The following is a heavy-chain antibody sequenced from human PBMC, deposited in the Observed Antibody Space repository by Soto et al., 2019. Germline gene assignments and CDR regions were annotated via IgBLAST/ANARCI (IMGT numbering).Heavy chain of an antibody. Sequence: SETLSLTCTVSGGSVSSGSYYWSWIRQPPGKGLEWIGYIYYSGSTNYNPSLKSRVTISVDTSKNQFSLKLSSVTAADTAVYYRARDRKYKTVDGVSSYYYCMDVWGQWTMLTVSS. D-gene: IGHD2-8*01. J-gene: IGHJ6*02. CDR2: IYYSGST. CDR1: GGSVSSGSYY. V-gene: IGHV4-61*01. CDR3: ARDRKYKTVDGVSSYYYCMDV.